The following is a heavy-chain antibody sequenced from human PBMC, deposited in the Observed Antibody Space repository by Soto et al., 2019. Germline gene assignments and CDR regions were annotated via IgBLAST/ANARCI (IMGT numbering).Heavy chain of an antibody. Sequence: ASVKVSCKASGYSFTNNDVTWVRQATGQGLEWMGWMNPGSGDTGYAQKFQGRVTMTRDISIATAYMELSSLRSDDTAIYYCARMATFGSLNWFDPWGQGTLGTVSS. V-gene: IGHV1-8*01. CDR2: MNPGSGDT. J-gene: IGHJ5*02. D-gene: IGHD3-16*01. CDR1: GYSFTNND. CDR3: ARMATFGSLNWFDP.